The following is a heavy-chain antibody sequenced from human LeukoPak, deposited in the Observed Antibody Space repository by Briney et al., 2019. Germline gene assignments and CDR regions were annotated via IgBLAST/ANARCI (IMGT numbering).Heavy chain of an antibody. CDR3: ARHTYVSSGQKRSPWDY. CDR1: GGSISSYY. V-gene: IGHV4-59*12. J-gene: IGHJ4*02. D-gene: IGHD3-22*01. CDR2: IYYSGST. Sequence: PSETLSLTCTVSGGSISSYYWSWIRQPPGKGLEWIGYIYYSGSTYYNPSLKSRVTISVDRSKNQFSLKLSSVTAADTAVYYCARHTYVSSGQKRSPWDYWGQGTLVTVSS.